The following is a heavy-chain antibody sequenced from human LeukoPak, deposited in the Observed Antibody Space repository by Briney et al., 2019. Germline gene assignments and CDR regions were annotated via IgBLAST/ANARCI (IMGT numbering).Heavy chain of an antibody. CDR3: AKDGEGIAGGYYFDY. CDR1: GFTFSSYA. Sequence: PGGSLRLSCAASGFTFSSYAMSWVRQAPGKGLEWVSAISGSGGSTYYADSVKGWFTISRDNSKNTLYLQMNSLRAEDTAVYYCAKDGEGIAGGYYFDYWGQGTLVTASS. V-gene: IGHV3-23*01. J-gene: IGHJ4*02. D-gene: IGHD6-13*01. CDR2: ISGSGGST.